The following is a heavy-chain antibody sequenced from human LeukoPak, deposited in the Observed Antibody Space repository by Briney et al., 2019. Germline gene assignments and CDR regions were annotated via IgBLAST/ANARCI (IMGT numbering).Heavy chain of an antibody. D-gene: IGHD3-22*01. CDR2: IHYSGST. V-gene: IGHV4-59*01. J-gene: IGHJ4*02. CDR1: GGSISSYY. Sequence: SETLSLTCTVSGGSISSYYWSWIRQPPGKGLEWIGYIHYSGSTNYSPSLKSRVTISVDTSKNQFSLKLSSVTAADTAVYYCARSSESYDSSGYYSYYFDYWGQGTLVTVSS. CDR3: ARSSESYDSSGYYSYYFDY.